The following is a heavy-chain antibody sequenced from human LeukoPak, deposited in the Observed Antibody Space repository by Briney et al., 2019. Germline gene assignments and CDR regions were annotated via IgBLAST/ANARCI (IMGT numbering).Heavy chain of an antibody. D-gene: IGHD3-9*01. CDR3: ARSLNYDILTGYPRGGLFDP. V-gene: IGHV4-34*01. CDR1: GGSFSGYY. CDR2: INHSGST. J-gene: IGHJ5*02. Sequence: SETLSLTCAVYGGSFSGYYWSWIRQPPGKGLEWIGEINHSGSTNYNPSLKSRVTISVDTSKDQFSLKLSSVTAADTAVYYCARSLNYDILTGYPRGGLFDPWGQGTLVTVSS.